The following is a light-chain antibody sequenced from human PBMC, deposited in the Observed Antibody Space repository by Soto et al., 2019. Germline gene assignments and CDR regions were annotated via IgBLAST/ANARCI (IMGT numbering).Light chain of an antibody. CDR1: SSSIGTNT. CDR3: AVWDDSLNGRV. J-gene: IGLJ2*01. V-gene: IGLV1-44*01. Sequence: QTVVTQPPSASGTPGQRVTISCSGSSSSIGTNTVNWYQQFPGTAPKLRIYGHNQRPSGVPDRFSASKSGTSASLAISGLQSEDEAIYYCAVWDDSLNGRVFGGGTKLTVL. CDR2: GHN.